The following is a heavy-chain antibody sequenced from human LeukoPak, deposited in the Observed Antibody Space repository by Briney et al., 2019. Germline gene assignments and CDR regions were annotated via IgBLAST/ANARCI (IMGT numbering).Heavy chain of an antibody. J-gene: IGHJ4*02. CDR3: ARAPGYSSSWHFDY. CDR1: GGSISSYY. Sequence: SETLSLTCTVSGGSISSYYWSWIRQPPGKGLEWIGYIYYSGSTNYNPSLKSRVTISVDTSKNQFSLKLSSVTAADTAVYYCARAPGYSSSWHFDYWGQGTLVTVSS. V-gene: IGHV4-59*01. CDR2: IYYSGST. D-gene: IGHD6-13*01.